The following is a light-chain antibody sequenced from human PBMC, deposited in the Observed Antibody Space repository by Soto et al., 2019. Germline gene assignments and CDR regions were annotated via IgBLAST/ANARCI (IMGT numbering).Light chain of an antibody. V-gene: IGLV2-14*03. CDR3: SSYTSINSYV. J-gene: IGLJ1*01. CDR1: SSDVGGYNY. Sequence: QSVLPQPASLSGSPGQSITISCTGTSSDVGGYNYVSWYQQHPGKAPKLMIYYVSHRPSGVSNRFSGSKCGNTASLTISGLQADDQAAYYCSSYTSINSYVFGTGTEVTVL. CDR2: YVS.